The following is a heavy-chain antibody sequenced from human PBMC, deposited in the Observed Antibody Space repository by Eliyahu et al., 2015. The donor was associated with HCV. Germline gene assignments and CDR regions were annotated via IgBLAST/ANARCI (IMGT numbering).Heavy chain of an antibody. D-gene: IGHD4-23*01. CDR1: GFTFRXYN. J-gene: IGHJ4*02. CDR3: AKKGVYGGNFERYFQL. Sequence: QMQLVXSGGGVVQPGTSLRLSCXXSGFTFRXYNMHGVPQAPGKEXDWVAVXSSDESNKNYADSVRGRFSISRDNSKNILFLQMNSLRPEDTAIYYCAKKGVYGGNFERYFQLWGQGTLVTVSS. V-gene: IGHV3-30-3*02. CDR2: XSSDESNK.